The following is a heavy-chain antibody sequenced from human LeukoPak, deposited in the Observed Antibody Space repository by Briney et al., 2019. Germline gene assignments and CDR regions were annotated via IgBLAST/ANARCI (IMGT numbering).Heavy chain of an antibody. Sequence: SETLSLTCTVSGNSIGTYYWSWIRQPAGKGLERIGRIYTSGSTNYNPSLKSRVTMSIDTSKSQFSLKLSSVTAADTAVYYCAISSDPQWLNAFDIWGQGTMVTVSS. D-gene: IGHD6-19*01. CDR3: AISSDPQWLNAFDI. CDR2: IYTSGST. CDR1: GNSIGTYY. V-gene: IGHV4-4*07. J-gene: IGHJ3*02.